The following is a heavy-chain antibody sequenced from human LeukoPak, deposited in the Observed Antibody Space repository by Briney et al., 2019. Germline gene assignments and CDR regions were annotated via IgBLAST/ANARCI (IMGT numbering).Heavy chain of an antibody. CDR1: GFTFSSYA. Sequence: GGSLRLSCAAPGFTFSSYAMSWVRQAPGKGLEWVSAISGSGGSTYYADSVKGRFTISRDNSKNTLYLQMNSLRAEDTAVYYCAKGWGTMVRGVKASAFDIWGQGTMVTVSS. D-gene: IGHD3-10*01. CDR3: AKGWGTMVRGVKASAFDI. J-gene: IGHJ3*02. V-gene: IGHV3-23*01. CDR2: ISGSGGST.